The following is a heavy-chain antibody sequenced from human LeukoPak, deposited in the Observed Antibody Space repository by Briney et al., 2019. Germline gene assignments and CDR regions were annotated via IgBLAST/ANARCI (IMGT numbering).Heavy chain of an antibody. CDR2: INHSGST. D-gene: IGHD2/OR15-2a*01. Sequence: PSETLSLTCAVYGGSFRGYYWSWLRQPPGKGLEGMGEINHSGSTYHNPSLESRVTISVDPSKNQFSLNLHSVTAADTAVYYCARGVTSALSYYDGMDVWSQGTTVTVSS. V-gene: IGHV4-34*01. J-gene: IGHJ6*02. CDR1: GGSFRGYY. CDR3: ARGVTSALSYYDGMDV.